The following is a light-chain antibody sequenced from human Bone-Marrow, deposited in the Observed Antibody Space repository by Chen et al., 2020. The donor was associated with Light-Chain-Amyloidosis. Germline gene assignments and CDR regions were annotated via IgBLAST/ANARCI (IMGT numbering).Light chain of an antibody. CDR3: CSDAGDSWV. CDR1: NSDVGRYDY. Sequence: QSALTQPPSASGYPGQSVTISCTGTNSDVGRYDYVSWYQQHPGKGPKFLIYEVIKRSSGVPDRISGSKSGSTASLTVSGLQAEDEADDYCCSDAGDSWVFGGGTQLTV. V-gene: IGLV2-8*01. J-gene: IGLJ3*02. CDR2: EVI.